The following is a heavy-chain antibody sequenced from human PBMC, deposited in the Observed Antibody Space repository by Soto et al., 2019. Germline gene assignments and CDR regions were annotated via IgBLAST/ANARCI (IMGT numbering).Heavy chain of an antibody. J-gene: IGHJ6*02. CDR2: IIPIFGTA. D-gene: IGHD6-19*01. Sequence: SVKVSCKASGGTFSSYAISWVRQAPGQGLEWMGGIIPIFGTANYAQKFQGRVTITADESTSTVYMELSSLRSEDTAVYYCASLAVAGTRSYYYYGMDVWGQGTTVTVSS. V-gene: IGHV1-69*13. CDR3: ASLAVAGTRSYYYYGMDV. CDR1: GGTFSSYA.